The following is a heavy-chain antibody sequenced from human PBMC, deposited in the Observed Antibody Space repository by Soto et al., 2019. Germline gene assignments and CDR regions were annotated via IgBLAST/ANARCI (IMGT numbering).Heavy chain of an antibody. D-gene: IGHD2-2*01. CDR2: ISAYNGNT. CDR1: GYTFTSYG. Sequence: ASVKVSCKASGYTFTSYGISWVRQAPGQGLEWMGWISAYNGNTNYAQRLQGRVTMTTDTSTSTAYMELRSLRSDDTAVYYCARFDIVVVPAAQSRYGMDVWGQGTTVTAP. V-gene: IGHV1-18*04. CDR3: ARFDIVVVPAAQSRYGMDV. J-gene: IGHJ6*02.